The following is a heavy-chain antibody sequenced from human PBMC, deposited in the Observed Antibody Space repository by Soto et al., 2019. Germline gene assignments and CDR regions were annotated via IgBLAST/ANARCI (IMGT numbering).Heavy chain of an antibody. V-gene: IGHV3-23*01. CDR1: GFTFSNYA. CDR3: TKVRGDPV. Sequence: EVQVLESGGDLVQPGGSLRLSCAASGFTFSNYAMNWVRQAPGKGPEWVSGISAGRSTYYADSVKGRFTISRDNSKSTLFLRMDSRRAEDTALYCCTKVRGDPVWGKGTTVTVSS. D-gene: IGHD4-17*01. CDR2: ISAGRST. J-gene: IGHJ6*04.